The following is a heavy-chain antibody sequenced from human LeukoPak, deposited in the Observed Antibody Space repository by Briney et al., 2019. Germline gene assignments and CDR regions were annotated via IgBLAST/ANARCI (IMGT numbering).Heavy chain of an antibody. CDR2: INPNSGGT. J-gene: IGHJ5*02. CDR1: GYTFTGYY. D-gene: IGHD1-26*01. CDR3: ARVVGGGAYNWFDP. V-gene: IGHV1-2*02. Sequence: GASVKVSCKASGYTFTGYYMHWVRQAPGQGLEWMGWINPNSGGTNYAQKFQGRVTMTRDTSISTAYMELSRLRSDDTAVYYCARVVGGGAYNWFDPWGQGTLVTVSS.